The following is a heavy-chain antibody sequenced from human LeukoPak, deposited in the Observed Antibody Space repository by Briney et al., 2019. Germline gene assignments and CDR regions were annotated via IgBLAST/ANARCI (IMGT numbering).Heavy chain of an antibody. D-gene: IGHD6-6*01. V-gene: IGHV4-61*03. J-gene: IGHJ5*02. Sequence: SETQSLTCTVSGGSVRSPDSYWSWIRQPPGKGLEWIENVYYIGTTSYNSSLKSRVTISVDISKNHFSLEVTSVTAADTAVYFCARNTSSSPWFDPWGQGTLVTVSS. CDR1: GGSVRSPDSY. CDR3: ARNTSSSPWFDP. CDR2: VYYIGTT.